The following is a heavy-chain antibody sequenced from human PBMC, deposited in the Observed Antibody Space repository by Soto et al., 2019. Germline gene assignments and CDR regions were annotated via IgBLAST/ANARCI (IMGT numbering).Heavy chain of an antibody. CDR1: GYTFSSYA. CDR3: ARDTGDGTFDF. J-gene: IGHJ4*02. D-gene: IGHD7-27*01. V-gene: IGHV1-3*01. CDR2: INAGYGNT. Sequence: ASVNVSCKASGYTFSSYAMHWVRQAPGQRLERMGWINAGYGNTKSSQKFQDRVTISRDTSASTAYMELTSLRSEDTAVYYCARDTGDGTFDFWGQGTLVTVSS.